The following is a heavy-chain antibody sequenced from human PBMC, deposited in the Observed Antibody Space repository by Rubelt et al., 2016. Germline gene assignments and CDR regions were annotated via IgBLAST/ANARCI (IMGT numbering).Heavy chain of an antibody. D-gene: IGHD4-17*01. V-gene: IGHV4-4*02. Sequence: QVQLQESGPGLVKPSGTLSLTCAVSGGSISSSNWWSWVRQPPGKGLEWIGEIDHRGSTKYNPSLKSRVIMSVDTSRNKFSLMLSSVTASDTAVYYCARESTTTVTNGSFDYWGQGTLVTVSS. CDR3: ARESTTTVTNGSFDY. J-gene: IGHJ4*02. CDR2: IDHRGST. CDR1: GGSISSSNW.